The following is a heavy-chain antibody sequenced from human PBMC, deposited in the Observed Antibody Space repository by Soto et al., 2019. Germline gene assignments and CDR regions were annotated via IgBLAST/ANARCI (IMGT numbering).Heavy chain of an antibody. CDR3: ARGRSYYGAGSLNWFDP. CDR1: DGPFSGYY. Sequence: QVQLQQWGAGLLKPSETLSLTCGVYDGPFSGYYWSWIRQPPGKGLEWIGEINHSGTTNYNPSLKSRVTTSIDTSKNQFSLKLSSVTAADTAVYYCARGRSYYGAGSLNWFDPWGQGTLVTVSS. CDR2: INHSGTT. V-gene: IGHV4-34*01. J-gene: IGHJ5*02. D-gene: IGHD3-10*01.